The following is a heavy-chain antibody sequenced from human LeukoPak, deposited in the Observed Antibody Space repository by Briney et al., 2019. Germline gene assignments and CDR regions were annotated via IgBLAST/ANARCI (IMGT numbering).Heavy chain of an antibody. Sequence: GGSLRLSCAASGFTFSSYAMTWVRQAPGKGLEWVSSISASGGGTYYADSVKGRFTISRDNSENTLYLQMNSLRAEDTAIYFCAKDDAPARWLRSPQLLDHWGQGTLVTVSS. CDR3: AKDDAPARWLRSPQLLDH. CDR2: ISASGGGT. D-gene: IGHD5-12*01. V-gene: IGHV3-23*01. J-gene: IGHJ4*02. CDR1: GFTFSSYA.